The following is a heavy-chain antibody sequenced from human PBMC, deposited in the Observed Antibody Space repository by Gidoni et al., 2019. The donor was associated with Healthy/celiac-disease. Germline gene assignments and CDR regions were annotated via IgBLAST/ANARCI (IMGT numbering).Heavy chain of an antibody. Sequence: QVQLQQWGAGLLKPSETLSLTCAVYGGSFSGYYWSWIRQPPGKGLEWIGEINHSGSTNYNPSLKSRVTISVDTSKNQFSLKLSSVTAADTAVYYCARGRGLVVVVAATISHPSHRLDPWGQGTLVTVSS. CDR1: GGSFSGYY. D-gene: IGHD2-15*01. CDR2: INHSGST. CDR3: ARGRGLVVVVAATISHPSHRLDP. J-gene: IGHJ5*02. V-gene: IGHV4-34*01.